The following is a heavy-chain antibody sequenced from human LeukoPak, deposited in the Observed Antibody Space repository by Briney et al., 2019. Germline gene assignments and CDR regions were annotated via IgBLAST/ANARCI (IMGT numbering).Heavy chain of an antibody. V-gene: IGHV1-69*13. J-gene: IGHJ6*03. CDR1: GGTVRRYP. D-gene: IGHD6-13*01. Sequence: GASVKVSCKASGGTVRRYPISWVRQAPGQGLEWMGGIIPIFGAANYAAQKFQGRVTITADESTSTAYMELSSLRSEDTAVYYCARVVGLTGYSSSWYSGYYYYMDVWGKGTTVTVSS. CDR3: ARVVGLTGYSSSWYSGYYYYMDV. CDR2: IIPIFGAA.